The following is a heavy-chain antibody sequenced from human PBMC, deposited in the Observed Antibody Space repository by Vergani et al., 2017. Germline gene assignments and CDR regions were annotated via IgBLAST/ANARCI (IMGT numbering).Heavy chain of an antibody. Sequence: EVQLVESGGGLVQPGRSLRLSCVASGFTLDDFAMHWVRQAPGKGLEWVSGISWNSGNMAYVDSVKGRFTISRDNAKNSLYLQMNSLRAEDTALYYCARINYYGSSGYSLTRWHNWFDPWGQGTLITFSS. V-gene: IGHV3-9*01. J-gene: IGHJ5*02. CDR2: ISWNSGNM. D-gene: IGHD3-22*01. CDR3: ARINYYGSSGYSLTRWHNWFDP. CDR1: GFTLDDFA.